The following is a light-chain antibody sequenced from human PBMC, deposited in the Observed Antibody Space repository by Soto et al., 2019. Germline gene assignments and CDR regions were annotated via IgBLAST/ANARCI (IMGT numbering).Light chain of an antibody. CDR1: QSISTS. CDR2: VAS. CDR3: QQTYSTPYT. J-gene: IGKJ2*01. Sequence: DIQMTQSPSSLSASVGDRVTIACRASQSISTSLNWYQQKPGKAPKPLIYVASSLQSGVPSRFSGGGSETDVTLTISSLQREDFATYYCQQTYSTPYTFGQGTKLEIK. V-gene: IGKV1-39*01.